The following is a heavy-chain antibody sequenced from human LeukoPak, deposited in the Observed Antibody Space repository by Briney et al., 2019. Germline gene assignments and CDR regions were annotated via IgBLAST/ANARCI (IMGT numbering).Heavy chain of an antibody. CDR1: GFIFSAYP. CDR2: ISDRGVAT. J-gene: IGHJ2*01. Sequence: PGGSLRLSCVASGFIFSAYPMTWVRQAPGKGLEGVSGISDRGVATYHADSVKGRFTISRDDSKNILYLQMDSLRADDTAVYYCAKVRAEGVWYFDLWGRGTLVTVSS. D-gene: IGHD3-16*01. CDR3: AKVRAEGVWYFDL. V-gene: IGHV3-23*01.